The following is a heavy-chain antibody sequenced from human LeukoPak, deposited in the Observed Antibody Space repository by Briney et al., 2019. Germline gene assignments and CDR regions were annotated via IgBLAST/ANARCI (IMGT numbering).Heavy chain of an antibody. CDR3: AFSSGWTFDY. D-gene: IGHD6-19*01. Sequence: GGYLRLSCAASGFTFSSYGMHWVRQAPGKGLEWVAVISYDGSNKYYADSVKGRFTISRDNSKNTLYLQMNSLRAEDTAVYYCAFSSGWTFDYWGQGTLVTVSS. CDR2: ISYDGSNK. V-gene: IGHV3-30*03. J-gene: IGHJ4*02. CDR1: GFTFSSYG.